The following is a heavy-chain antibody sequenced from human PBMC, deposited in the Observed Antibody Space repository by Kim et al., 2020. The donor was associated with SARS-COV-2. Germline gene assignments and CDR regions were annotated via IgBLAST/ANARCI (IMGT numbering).Heavy chain of an antibody. D-gene: IGHD3-16*01. CDR3: ARALRDRYYDYVWGSTNDAFDI. J-gene: IGHJ3*02. CDR1: GGSISSSSYY. Sequence: SETLSLTCTVSGGSISSSSYYWGWIRQPPGKGLEWIGSIYYSGSTYYNPSLKSRVTISVDTSKNQFSLKLSSVTAADTAVYYCARALRDRYYDYVWGSTNDAFDIWGQGTMVTVSS. V-gene: IGHV4-39*07. CDR2: IYYSGST.